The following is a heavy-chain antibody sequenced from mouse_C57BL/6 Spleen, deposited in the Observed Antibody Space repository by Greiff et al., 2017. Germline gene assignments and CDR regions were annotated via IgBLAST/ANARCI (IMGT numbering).Heavy chain of an antibody. J-gene: IGHJ3*01. V-gene: IGHV1-69*01. D-gene: IGHD1-1*01. CDR1: GYTFTSYW. CDR3: ARRDYYGSSPFAY. CDR2: IEPSDCYT. Sequence: VQLQQPGAELVMPGASVKLSCKASGYTFTSYWMHWVKQRPGQGLEWIGEIEPSDCYTNYNQKFQGKSTLTVDKSSSTAYMQLSSLTSEDSAVYYCARRDYYGSSPFAYWGQGTLVTVSA.